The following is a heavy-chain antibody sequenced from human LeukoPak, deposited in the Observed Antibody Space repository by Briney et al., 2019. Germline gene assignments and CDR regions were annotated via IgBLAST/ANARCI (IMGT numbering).Heavy chain of an antibody. D-gene: IGHD6-13*01. J-gene: IGHJ4*02. CDR3: ARTGYSSSWHYFDY. CDR1: GGSISSYY. CDR2: IYTSGST. Sequence: SETLSLTCTVSGGSISSYYWSWIRQPAGKGLEWIGRIYTSGSTNYNPSLKSRVTMSVDTSKNQFSLKLSSVTAADTAVYYCARTGYSSSWHYFDYWGQGTLVTVSS. V-gene: IGHV4-4*07.